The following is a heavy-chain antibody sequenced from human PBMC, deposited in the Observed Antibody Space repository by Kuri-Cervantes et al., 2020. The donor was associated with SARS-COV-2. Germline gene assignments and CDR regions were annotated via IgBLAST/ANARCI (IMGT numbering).Heavy chain of an antibody. V-gene: IGHV3-74*01. CDR3: ARAGTASGYDQYYYYYYGMDV. D-gene: IGHD5-12*01. Sequence: GESLKISCAASGFTFSSYWMHWVRQAPGKGLVWVSRINSDGSSTSYADSVKGRLTISRDNAKNTLYLQMNSLRAEDTAVYYCARAGTASGYDQYYYYYYGMDVWGQGTTVTVSS. CDR2: INSDGSST. CDR1: GFTFSSYW. J-gene: IGHJ6*02.